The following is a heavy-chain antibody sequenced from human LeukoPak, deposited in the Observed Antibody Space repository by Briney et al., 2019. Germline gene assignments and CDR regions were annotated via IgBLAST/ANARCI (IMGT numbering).Heavy chain of an antibody. V-gene: IGHV3-30*18. D-gene: IGHD1-26*01. CDR3: AKATTYTGSLCDY. Sequence: SXXTXSSYXXXXXRQAPGXXXXWXAVISYDGSIEYYADSVKGRFTISRDNSKNTLYLQMNSLRAEDTAVYYCAKATTYTGSLCDYWGQGTLLTVFS. CDR1: XXTXSSYX. J-gene: IGHJ4*02. CDR2: ISYDGSIE.